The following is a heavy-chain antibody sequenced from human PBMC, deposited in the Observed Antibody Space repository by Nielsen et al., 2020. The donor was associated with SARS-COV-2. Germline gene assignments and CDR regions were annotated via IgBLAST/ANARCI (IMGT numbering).Heavy chain of an antibody. D-gene: IGHD3-22*01. Sequence: GESLKISCAASGFTFSSYGMHWVRQAPGKGLEWVAFIRFDGSNKYYADSVKGRFTISRDNSKNTLYLQMNSLRAEDTAVYYCAILEGYDSSSYYVLRGNNYYGMDVWGQGTTVTVSS. CDR1: GFTFSSYG. CDR3: AILEGYDSSSYYVLRGNNYYGMDV. J-gene: IGHJ6*02. V-gene: IGHV3-30*02. CDR2: IRFDGSNK.